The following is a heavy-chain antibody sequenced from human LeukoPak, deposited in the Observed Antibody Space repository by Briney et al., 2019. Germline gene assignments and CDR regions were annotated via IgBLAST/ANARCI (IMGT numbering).Heavy chain of an antibody. CDR1: GYTLTELS. Sequence: LGASVKVSCKVSGYTLTELSMHWVRQAPGKGLEWMGGFDPEDGETIYAQKFQGRVTMTEDTSTDTAYMELSSLRSEDTAVYYCATYTVVVTAIQYYFDYWGQGTLVTVSS. D-gene: IGHD2-21*02. V-gene: IGHV1-24*01. CDR3: ATYTVVVTAIQYYFDY. J-gene: IGHJ4*02. CDR2: FDPEDGET.